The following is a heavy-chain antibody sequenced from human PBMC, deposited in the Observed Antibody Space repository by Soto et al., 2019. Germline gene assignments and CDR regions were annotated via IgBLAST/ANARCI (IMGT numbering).Heavy chain of an antibody. CDR2: INPSGGST. CDR1: GYTFISYY. V-gene: IGHV1-46*01. CDR3: ARVNVSSYIRSWQYYYYGMDV. D-gene: IGHD6-13*01. J-gene: IGHJ6*02. Sequence: ADSVKVSCKTSGYTFISYYIHWVRQAPGQGLEWMGIINPSGGSTSFAQNFQGRVTMTRDTSTSTVYMELSSLRSEDTAVYYCARVNVSSYIRSWQYYYYGMDVCGQXTTVTVSS.